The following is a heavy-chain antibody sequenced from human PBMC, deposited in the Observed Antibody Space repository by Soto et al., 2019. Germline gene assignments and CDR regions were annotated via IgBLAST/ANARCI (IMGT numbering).Heavy chain of an antibody. Sequence: ASVKVSCKASGYTFTSYGISWVRQAPGQGLEWMGWISANSGNTSYAQKLQGRVTMTTNTSISTAYMELSSLRSDDTAVYYCARVGSLVPAANYWGQGTLVTVSS. D-gene: IGHD2-2*01. V-gene: IGHV1-18*01. CDR1: GYTFTSYG. J-gene: IGHJ4*02. CDR3: ARVGSLVPAANY. CDR2: ISANSGNT.